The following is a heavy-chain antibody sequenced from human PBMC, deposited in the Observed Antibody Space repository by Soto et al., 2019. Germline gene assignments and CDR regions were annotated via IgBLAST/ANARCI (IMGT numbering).Heavy chain of an antibody. CDR3: VSFTSGVVH. CDR1: GFSFSDHY. Sequence: DVQLVESGGGLVQPGGSLRLSCAASGFSFSDHYMDWVRQAPGKGLEWVGRTRNKAEKYTAEYAASVKGRFTISRDESTMSFFLQMNSLSTEDTAVYYCVSFTSGVVHWGQGTLVTVSS. J-gene: IGHJ4*02. V-gene: IGHV3-72*01. D-gene: IGHD3-3*01. CDR2: TRNKAEKYTA.